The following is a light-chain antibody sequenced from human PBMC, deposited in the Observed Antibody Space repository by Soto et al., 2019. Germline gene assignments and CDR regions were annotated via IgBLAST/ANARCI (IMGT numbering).Light chain of an antibody. CDR3: VSYTSSTTYV. J-gene: IGLJ1*01. CDR1: SSDVGGSNF. CDR2: DVA. V-gene: IGLV2-14*03. Sequence: QSALTQPASVSDSPGQSITISCTGTSSDVGGSNFVSWYQQHPGKPPKLIIYDVANRPSGVSNRFSCPKSGSTASLIISRLQTEDEADYYCVSYTSSTTYVFGTGTKLTVL.